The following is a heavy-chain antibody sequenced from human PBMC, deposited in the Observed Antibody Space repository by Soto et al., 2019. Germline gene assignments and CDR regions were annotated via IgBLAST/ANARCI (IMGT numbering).Heavy chain of an antibody. CDR3: SGLTPSTYRDSPVDP. J-gene: IGHJ5*02. CDR1: GFTFGDYA. CDR2: ISSKRYGGTA. D-gene: IGHD5-12*01. Sequence: EVQLVESGGGLVQPGRSLGLSCTASGFTFGDYAMTWFRQAPGKGLEWVGFISSKRYGGTAEYATSVKGRFTISREDSKSIAYLQMNSLNTEETAVYFCSGLTPSTYRDSPVDPWGQGNLVIVSS. V-gene: IGHV3-49*03.